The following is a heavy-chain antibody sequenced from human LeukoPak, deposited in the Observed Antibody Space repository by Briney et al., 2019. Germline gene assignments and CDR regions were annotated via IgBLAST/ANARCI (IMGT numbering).Heavy chain of an antibody. Sequence: PSETLSLTCTVSGGSISSSSYYWGWIRQPPGKGLEWIGSIYYSGGTYYNPSLKSRVTISVDTSKNQFSLKLSSVTAADTAVYYCARGGTATDAFDIWGQGTMVTVSS. J-gene: IGHJ3*02. CDR3: ARGGTATDAFDI. V-gene: IGHV4-39*01. D-gene: IGHD2-21*02. CDR1: GGSISSSSYY. CDR2: IYYSGGT.